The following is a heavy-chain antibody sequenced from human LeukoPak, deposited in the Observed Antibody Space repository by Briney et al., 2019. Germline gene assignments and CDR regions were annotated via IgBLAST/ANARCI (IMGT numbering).Heavy chain of an antibody. Sequence: GRSLRLSCAASGFTFSSYGMHWVRQAPGKGLEWVSYISSSGSTIYYADSVKGRFTISRDNAKNSLCLQMNSLRAEDTAVYYCARENDYDSSGSFDYWGQGTLVTVSS. CDR2: ISSSGSTI. CDR3: ARENDYDSSGSFDY. CDR1: GFTFSSYG. V-gene: IGHV3-48*04. J-gene: IGHJ4*02. D-gene: IGHD3-22*01.